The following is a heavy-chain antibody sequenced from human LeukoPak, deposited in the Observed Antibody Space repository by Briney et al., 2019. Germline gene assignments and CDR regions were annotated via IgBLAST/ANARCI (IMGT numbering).Heavy chain of an antibody. CDR2: IYASGST. Sequence: ASQTLSLTCTVSGDSINSNTYYWNWIRQPAGKGLEWIGRIYASGSTNYNPSLKSRVTISVDTSKNQFSLKLSSVTAADTAVYYRARDRGLLIPDAFDIWGQGTMVTVSS. CDR1: GDSINSNTYY. D-gene: IGHD2-2*02. V-gene: IGHV4-61*02. CDR3: ARDRGLLIPDAFDI. J-gene: IGHJ3*02.